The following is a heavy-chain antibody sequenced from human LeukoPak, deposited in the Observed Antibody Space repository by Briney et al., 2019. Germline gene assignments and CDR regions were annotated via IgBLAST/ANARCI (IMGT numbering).Heavy chain of an antibody. CDR1: GGSISSGCYY. V-gene: IGHV4-61*02. Sequence: SSQTLSLTCTVSGGSISSGCYYWSWIRQPAGKGLEWIGRIYTSGSTNYNPSLKSRVTISVDTSKNQFSLKPSSVTAADTAVYYCARDPNYYYDSSGYFIWGQGTLVTVSS. D-gene: IGHD3-22*01. J-gene: IGHJ4*02. CDR3: ARDPNYYYDSSGYFI. CDR2: IYTSGST.